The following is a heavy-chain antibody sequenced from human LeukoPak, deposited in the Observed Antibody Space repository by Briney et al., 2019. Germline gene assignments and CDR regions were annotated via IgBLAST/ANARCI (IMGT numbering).Heavy chain of an antibody. CDR3: ARVLLLWFGELLPGWFDP. Sequence: SETLSLTCTVSGGSVSSGSYYWRWVRQPPGKGLDWIGYIYYSGSTNYNPSLKSRVPISVDTSKNQFSLKLSSVTAADTAVYYCARVLLLWFGELLPGWFDPWGQGTLVTVSS. D-gene: IGHD3-10*01. CDR1: GGSVSSGSYY. V-gene: IGHV4-61*01. CDR2: IYYSGST. J-gene: IGHJ5*02.